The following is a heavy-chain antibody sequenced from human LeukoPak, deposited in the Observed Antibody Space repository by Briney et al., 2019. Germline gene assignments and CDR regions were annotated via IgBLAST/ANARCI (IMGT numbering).Heavy chain of an antibody. V-gene: IGHV4-31*03. Sequence: SQTLSLTCTVSGVSISSGGYYWSWIRQHPGKGLEWIGHISNSASTYYNPSLKSRLTMSADTSKNQFSLKLTSVTAADTAVYHCAKGYTSGPFDYWGQGAVVTVSS. D-gene: IGHD5-18*01. CDR2: ISNSAST. CDR1: GVSISSGGYY. J-gene: IGHJ4*02. CDR3: AKGYTSGPFDY.